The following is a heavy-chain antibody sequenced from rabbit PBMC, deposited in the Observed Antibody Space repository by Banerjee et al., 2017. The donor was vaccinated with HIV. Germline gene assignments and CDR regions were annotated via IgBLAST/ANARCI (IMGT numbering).Heavy chain of an antibody. D-gene: IGHD1-1*01. V-gene: IGHV1S45*01. Sequence: QEQLVESGGGLVQPEGSLTVTCTASGFSFSSYYMCWVRQAPGKGLEWIGCIYTSSGSTWYASWANGRFTISKTSSTTVTLQMTSLTAADTATYFCARGVNNNGYYGLWGPGTLVTVS. CDR3: ARGVNNNGYYGL. CDR2: IYTSSGST. CDR1: GFSFSSYY. J-gene: IGHJ4*01.